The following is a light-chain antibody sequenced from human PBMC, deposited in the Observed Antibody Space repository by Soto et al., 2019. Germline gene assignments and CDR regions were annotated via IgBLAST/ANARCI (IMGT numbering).Light chain of an antibody. Sequence: DIQLTQPPSFLSPSIGVSVTITCRASPVISTSLAWYQVKPGKAPKLLIYATSTLESGVPSRFSATVSGTEFSLTITSLLPEDFATYYCQQLFDSPITFGQGTRLEIK. CDR1: PVISTS. V-gene: IGKV1-9*01. J-gene: IGKJ5*01. CDR2: ATS. CDR3: QQLFDSPIT.